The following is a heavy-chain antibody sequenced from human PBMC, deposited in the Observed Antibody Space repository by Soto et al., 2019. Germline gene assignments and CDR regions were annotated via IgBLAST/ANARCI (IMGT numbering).Heavy chain of an antibody. CDR1: GGTFSSYT. CDR2: IIPILGIA. J-gene: IGHJ3*02. CDR3: AGVTGGVVGCSSTSFYPRWAFDI. Sequence: QVQLVHSGAAVKKPGSSVKVSCKASGGTFSSYTISWVRQAPGQGPEWMGRIIPILGIANYAQKFQGRVKITEDESTRRGYVELRSLSSEDRGVYYGAGVTGGVVGCSSTSFYPRWAFDIWGQGTMVTVSS. V-gene: IGHV1-69*02. D-gene: IGHD2-2*01.